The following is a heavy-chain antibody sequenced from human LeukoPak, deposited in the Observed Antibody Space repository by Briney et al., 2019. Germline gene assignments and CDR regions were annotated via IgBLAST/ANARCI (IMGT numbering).Heavy chain of an antibody. D-gene: IGHD3-3*01. CDR1: GVTFSIYW. Sequence: GGSLRLSCAASGVTFSIYWMTWVRQAPGKGLERVADIIQDGSEKLYVNSVRGRFTISRDNAKMSLFLQRNSLRADDTAVYYCARDNGVVHGVYYMDVWGKGTTVTVS. CDR3: ARDNGVVHGVYYMDV. V-gene: IGHV3-7*01. CDR2: IIQDGSEK. J-gene: IGHJ6*03.